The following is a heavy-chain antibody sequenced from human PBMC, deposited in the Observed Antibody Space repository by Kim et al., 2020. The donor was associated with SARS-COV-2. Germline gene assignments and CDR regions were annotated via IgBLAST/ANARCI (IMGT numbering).Heavy chain of an antibody. J-gene: IGHJ6*02. V-gene: IGHV3-30-3*01. CDR2: ISYDGRNK. Sequence: GGSLRLSCAASGIIFDTSAMNWVRQAPGKGLEWVAVISYDGRNKDYADSVKGRFTISRDTSKSTLYLEMNRLRVEDTALYYCARGNYYESVSLSDYYNGMDVWGQGTTVTVSS. CDR1: GIIFDTSA. CDR3: ARGNYYESVSLSDYYNGMDV. D-gene: IGHD3-10*01.